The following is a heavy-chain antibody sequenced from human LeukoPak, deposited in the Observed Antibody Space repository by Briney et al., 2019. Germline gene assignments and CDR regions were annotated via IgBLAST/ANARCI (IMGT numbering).Heavy chain of an antibody. CDR3: ARGSGISTTGTTPLRY. Sequence: PGGSLRLSCASSGFTFSSYAMSWVRQAPGKGLEWVSTIGGTGVRTYYADSVKGRFTISRDNSKNTLYLQMNSLRAEDTAVYYCARGSGISTTGTTPLRYWGQGTLVTVSS. CDR2: IGGTGVRT. D-gene: IGHD1-1*01. J-gene: IGHJ4*02. CDR1: GFTFSSYA. V-gene: IGHV3-23*01.